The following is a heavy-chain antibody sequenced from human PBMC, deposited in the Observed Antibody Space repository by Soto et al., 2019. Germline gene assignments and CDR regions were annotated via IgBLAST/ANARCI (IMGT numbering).Heavy chain of an antibody. Sequence: GGSLRLSCTASGFTFGDYAMSWFRQAPGKGLEWVGFIRSKAYGGTTEYAASVKGRFTISRDDSKSIAYLQMNSLKTEDTAVYYCTSCFFSGKYYYYYGMDVWGQGTTVTVSS. CDR2: IRSKAYGGTT. CDR3: TSCFFSGKYYYYYGMDV. CDR1: GFTFGDYA. V-gene: IGHV3-49*03. J-gene: IGHJ6*02.